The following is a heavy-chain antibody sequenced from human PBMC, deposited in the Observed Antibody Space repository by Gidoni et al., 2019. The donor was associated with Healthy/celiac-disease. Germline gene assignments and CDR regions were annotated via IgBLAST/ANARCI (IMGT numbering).Heavy chain of an antibody. J-gene: IGHJ4*02. V-gene: IGHV3-23*01. D-gene: IGHD3-3*01. CDR2: ISGSGGST. CDR3: AKDPVPQLRFLEWYYFDY. CDR1: GFTFSSYA. Sequence: EVQLLESGGGLVQPGGSLRLSCAASGFTFSSYAMSWVRQAPGKGLEWVSAISGSGGSTYYADSVKGRFTISRDNSKNTLYLQMNSLRAEDTAVYYCAKDPVPQLRFLEWYYFDYWGQGTLVTVSS.